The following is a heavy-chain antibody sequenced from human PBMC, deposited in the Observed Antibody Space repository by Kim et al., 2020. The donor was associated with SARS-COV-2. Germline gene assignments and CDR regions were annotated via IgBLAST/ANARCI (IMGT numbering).Heavy chain of an antibody. D-gene: IGHD6-6*01. CDR2: INHSRST. CDR3: ARLTGAARQSYYYYGMDV. CDR1: GGSFSGYY. Sequence: SETLSLTCAVYGGSFSGYYWSWIRQPPGKGLEWIGEINHSRSTNYNPSLKSRVTISVDTSKNQFSLKLSSVTAADTAVYYCARLTGAARQSYYYYGMDV. V-gene: IGHV4-34*01. J-gene: IGHJ6*01.